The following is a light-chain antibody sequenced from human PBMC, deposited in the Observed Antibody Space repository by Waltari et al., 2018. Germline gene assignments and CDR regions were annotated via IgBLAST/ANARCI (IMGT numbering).Light chain of an antibody. Sequence: QSALTQPASVSGSPGQSITISCTGTSHDFGYYNLVPWYQQDPGKAPKVIIYEVNKRPSGVSNRFSGSKSGNTASLTISGLQAEDEADYYCCSYIGDSAWVFGGGTKVTVL. J-gene: IGLJ3*02. CDR2: EVN. CDR3: CSYIGDSAWV. CDR1: SHDFGYYNL. V-gene: IGLV2-23*02.